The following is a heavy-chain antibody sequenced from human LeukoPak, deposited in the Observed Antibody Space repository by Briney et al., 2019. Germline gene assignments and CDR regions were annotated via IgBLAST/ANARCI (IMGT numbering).Heavy chain of an antibody. J-gene: IGHJ3*02. V-gene: IGHV4-39*07. CDR1: GGSIRSSNYY. Sequence: PSETLSLTCTVSGGSIRSSNYYWGWIRQPPGKGLEWIGSIPYSGRTYYIPSLKSRVTISVDRSKNQFSLKLSSVTAADTAVYYCARVTGYYYDSNGYWSHDAFDIWGQGTMVTVSS. D-gene: IGHD3-22*01. CDR2: IPYSGRT. CDR3: ARVTGYYYDSNGYWSHDAFDI.